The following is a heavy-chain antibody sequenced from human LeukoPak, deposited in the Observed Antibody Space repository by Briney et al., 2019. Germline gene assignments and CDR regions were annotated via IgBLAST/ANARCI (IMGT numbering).Heavy chain of an antibody. D-gene: IGHD2-2*01. Sequence: PGGSLRLSCAASGFTFSNAWMSWVRQAPGKGLEWVGRIKSKTDGGTTDYAAPVKGRFTISRDDSKNTLYLQMNSLKTEDTAVYYCTTGVEWYQLLPETDYYYYMDVWGKGTTVTISS. V-gene: IGHV3-15*01. CDR1: GFTFSNAW. CDR3: TTGVEWYQLLPETDYYYYMDV. J-gene: IGHJ6*03. CDR2: IKSKTDGGTT.